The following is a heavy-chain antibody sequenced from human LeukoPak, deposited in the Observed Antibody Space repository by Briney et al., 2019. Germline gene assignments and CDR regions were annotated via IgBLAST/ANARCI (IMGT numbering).Heavy chain of an antibody. Sequence: GGSLRLSCAASGFTFSSYAMSWVRQAPGKGLEWVSAISGSGGSTYYADSVKGRFTISRDNSKNTLYLQMNSLRAEDTAVYYCAKDTLRGVIIALRYWGQGTLVTVSS. CDR1: GFTFSSYA. D-gene: IGHD3-10*01. V-gene: IGHV3-23*01. CDR2: ISGSGGST. CDR3: AKDTLRGVIIALRY. J-gene: IGHJ4*02.